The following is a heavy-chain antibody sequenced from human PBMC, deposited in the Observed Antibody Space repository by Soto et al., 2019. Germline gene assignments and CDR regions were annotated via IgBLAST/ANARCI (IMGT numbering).Heavy chain of an antibody. J-gene: IGHJ5*02. CDR2: IYWDDDK. V-gene: IGHV2-5*02. Sequence: QITLKESGPTLVKPTQTLTLTCTFSGFSLSTSGVGVGWIRQPPGKALEWLALIYWDDDKRYSPSLKSRLTIXKXTXXNQVVLTMTNMDPVDTATYYCAHFVAVAGANWFDPWGQGTLVTVSS. D-gene: IGHD6-19*01. CDR3: AHFVAVAGANWFDP. CDR1: GFSLSTSGVG.